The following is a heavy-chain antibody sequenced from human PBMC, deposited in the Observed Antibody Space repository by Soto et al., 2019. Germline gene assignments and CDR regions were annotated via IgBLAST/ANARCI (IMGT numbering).Heavy chain of an antibody. CDR3: ARGNPIAVAGRRPDY. Sequence: SETLSLTCAVSGGSISGAGYSWSWIRQPPGGGLEWIGEINHSGSTNYNPSLKSRVTISVDTSKNQFSLKLSSVTAADTAVYYCARGNPIAVAGRRPDYGGQGTLVTVSS. D-gene: IGHD6-19*01. J-gene: IGHJ4*02. CDR2: INHSGST. CDR1: GGSISGAGYS. V-gene: IGHV4-30-2*01.